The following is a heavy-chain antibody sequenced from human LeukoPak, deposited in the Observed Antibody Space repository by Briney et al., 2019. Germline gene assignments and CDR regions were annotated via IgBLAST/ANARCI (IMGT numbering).Heavy chain of an antibody. J-gene: IGHJ4*02. CDR3: ARLGRSIAAADY. D-gene: IGHD6-13*01. V-gene: IGHV4-39*01. CDR2: MFYSGST. Sequence: SETLSLTCTVSGGSISSSSYYWGWIRQPPGMGLEWIGSMFYSGSTYCNPSLKSRVIISADTSKNQFSLNLSSVTAADTAVYYCARLGRSIAAADYWGQGTLVTVSS. CDR1: GGSISSSSYY.